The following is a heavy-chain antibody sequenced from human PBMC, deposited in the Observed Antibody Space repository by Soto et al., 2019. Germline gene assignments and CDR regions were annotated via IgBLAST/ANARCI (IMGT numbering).Heavy chain of an antibody. J-gene: IGHJ6*02. CDR2: IWYDGSNK. V-gene: IGHV3-33*01. CDR1: GFTFSSYG. Sequence: GGSLRLSCAASGFTFSSYGMHWVRQAPGKGLEWVAVIWYDGSNKYYADSVKGRFTISRDNAKNSLYLQMNSLRDEDTAVYYCARVDEQWLANYYYGMDVWGQGTTVTV. CDR3: ARVDEQWLANYYYGMDV. D-gene: IGHD6-19*01.